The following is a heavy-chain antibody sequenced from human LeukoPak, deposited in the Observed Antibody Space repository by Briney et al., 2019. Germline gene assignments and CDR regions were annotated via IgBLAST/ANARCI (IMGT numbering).Heavy chain of an antibody. J-gene: IGHJ5*02. CDR1: GFTFSSYW. CDR2: TNSDGSRT. V-gene: IGHV3-74*01. Sequence: AGGSLRLSCPASGFTFSSYWMHWVRQAPGKGLVWVSHTNSDGSRTSYADSVKGRFTISRDNAKNTLYLQMNSLRAEDTAVYYCVRDPGRSGSTPWGQGTLVTVSS. CDR3: VRDPGRSGSTP. D-gene: IGHD1-26*01.